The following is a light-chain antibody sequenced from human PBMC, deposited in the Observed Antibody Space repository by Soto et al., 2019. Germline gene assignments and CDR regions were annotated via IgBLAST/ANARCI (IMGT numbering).Light chain of an antibody. CDR1: QNVYSN. J-gene: IGKJ4*01. V-gene: IGKV3-15*01. CDR3: QQHGNWPLT. Sequence: EIVMTQSPATLSVSPGEGATLSCRASQNVYSNLAWYQQKPGQAPRLLIYGASTRATSIPARFSGSGSGTEFTLTISRLQSEEFAVYYCQQHGNWPLTFGGGTKVEIK. CDR2: GAS.